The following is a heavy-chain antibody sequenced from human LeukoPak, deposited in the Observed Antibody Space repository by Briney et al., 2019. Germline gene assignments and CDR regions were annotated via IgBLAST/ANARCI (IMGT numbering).Heavy chain of an antibody. CDR3: ARRATIFGVGNWFDP. Sequence: GGSLRLSCAASGFTFSSYSMNWVRQAPGKGLEWVSSISSSSSYIYYADSVKGRFTISRDNAKNSLYLQMNSLRAEDTAVYYCARRATIFGVGNWFDPRGQGTLVTVSS. V-gene: IGHV3-21*01. CDR2: ISSSSSYI. CDR1: GFTFSSYS. D-gene: IGHD3-3*01. J-gene: IGHJ5*02.